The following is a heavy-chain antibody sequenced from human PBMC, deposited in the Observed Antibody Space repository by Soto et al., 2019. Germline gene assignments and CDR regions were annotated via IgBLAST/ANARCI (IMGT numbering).Heavy chain of an antibody. J-gene: IGHJ4*02. CDR2: IWYDGSNK. D-gene: IGHD6-13*01. Sequence: PGGSLRLSCAASGFTFSSYGMHWVRQAPGKGLEWVAVIWYDGSNKYYADSVKGRFTISRDNSKNTLYLQMNSLRAEDTAVYYCARDRSSSWFDYWGQGTLVTVSS. CDR3: ARDRSSSWFDY. CDR1: GFTFSSYG. V-gene: IGHV3-33*01.